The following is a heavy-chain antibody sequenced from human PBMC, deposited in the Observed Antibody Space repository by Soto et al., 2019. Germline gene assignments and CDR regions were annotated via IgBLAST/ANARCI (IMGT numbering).Heavy chain of an antibody. CDR3: ARVRATDYEIDY. Sequence: GGSVRLSCTASVIMFGSYWMTWVRHVPGKGLQWVAIIKRDGSEECYVDFVKGRFTISRDNADNSVFLDMNNLRVDDTATYYCARVRATDYEIDYWGQGALVTVSS. CDR1: VIMFGSYW. J-gene: IGHJ4*02. D-gene: IGHD4-17*01. V-gene: IGHV3-7*03. CDR2: IKRDGSEE.